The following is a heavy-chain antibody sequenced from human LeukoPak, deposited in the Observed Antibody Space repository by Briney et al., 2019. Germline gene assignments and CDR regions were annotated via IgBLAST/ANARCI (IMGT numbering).Heavy chain of an antibody. CDR2: ISVSGNT. CDR3: AKDPPYYGSGSYYRSDYFDY. Sequence: GGSLRLSCAASGFTFSNYAMSWVRQAPGKGLEWVSGISVSGNTHYADSVKGRFTISRDNSKNTLYLQMNSLRAEDTAVYYCAKDPPYYGSGSYYRSDYFDYWGQGTLVTVSS. CDR1: GFTFSNYA. D-gene: IGHD3-10*01. J-gene: IGHJ4*02. V-gene: IGHV3-23*01.